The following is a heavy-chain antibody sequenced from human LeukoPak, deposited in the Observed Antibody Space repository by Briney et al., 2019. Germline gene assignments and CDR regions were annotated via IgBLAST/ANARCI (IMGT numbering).Heavy chain of an antibody. CDR3: ARDSSRRNGYNFDY. V-gene: IGHV4-59*01. CDR2: IYYTGST. CDR1: GGSITSYY. D-gene: IGHD5-24*01. J-gene: IGHJ4*02. Sequence: SETLSLTCTFSGGSITSYYWSWIRQPPGKGLEWIGYIYYTGSTNYNPSLKSRVTISVDTSKNQFSLKLSSVTAADTAVYYCARDSSRRNGYNFDYWGQGTLVTVSS.